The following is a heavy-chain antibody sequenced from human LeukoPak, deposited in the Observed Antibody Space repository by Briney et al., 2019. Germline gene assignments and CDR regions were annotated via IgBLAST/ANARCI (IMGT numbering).Heavy chain of an antibody. CDR1: GFTFSSYG. D-gene: IGHD2/OR15-2a*01. CDR3: AKDISTSS. V-gene: IGHV3-23*01. CDR2: ISGSGDST. Sequence: PGRSLRLSCEASGFTFSSYGMHWVRQAPGKGLEWVSAISGSGDSTYYTDSVKGRFTISRDNSKNTLYLHMTSLGAEDTAIYYCAKDISTSSWGQGTLVTVSS. J-gene: IGHJ5*02.